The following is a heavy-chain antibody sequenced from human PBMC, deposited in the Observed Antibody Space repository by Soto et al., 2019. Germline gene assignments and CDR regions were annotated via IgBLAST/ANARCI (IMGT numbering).Heavy chain of an antibody. CDR3: ASNDYGDYGGDYYFDY. D-gene: IGHD4-17*01. V-gene: IGHV1-69*02. Sequence: QVQLVQSGAEVKKPGSSVKVSCKASGGTFSSHTISWVRQAPGQGLEWMGRIIPILGIANYAQKFQGRVTITADKSTSTAYMELSSLRSEDTAVYYCASNDYGDYGGDYYFDYWGQGTLVTVSS. J-gene: IGHJ4*02. CDR2: IIPILGIA. CDR1: GGTFSSHT.